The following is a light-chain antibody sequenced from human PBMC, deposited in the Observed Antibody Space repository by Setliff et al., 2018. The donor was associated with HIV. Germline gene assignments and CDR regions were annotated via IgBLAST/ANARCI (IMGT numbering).Light chain of an antibody. V-gene: IGLV2-14*03. CDR2: DVT. Sequence: ALTQPASVSGSPGQSITITCTGTSSDVGSRYNYVSWYQQHPGKAPKLLIFDVTYRPSGVSNRFSGSKSGNTASLTISGLQDEDEADYYCCSYLSTNNYVFGTGTKV. CDR3: CSYLSTNNYV. J-gene: IGLJ1*01. CDR1: SSDVGSRYNY.